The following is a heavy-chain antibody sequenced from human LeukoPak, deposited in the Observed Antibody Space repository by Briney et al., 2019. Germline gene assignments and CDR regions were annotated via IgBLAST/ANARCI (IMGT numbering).Heavy chain of an antibody. CDR2: ISYDGSNK. Sequence: PGRSLRLSCAASGFTFSSYGMHWVCQAPGKGLEWVAVISYDGSNKYYADSVKGRFTISRDNSKSTLYLQMNSLRAEDTAVYYCAKGQAQDATLYYYYGMDVWGKGTTVTVSS. CDR1: GFTFSSYG. V-gene: IGHV3-30*18. D-gene: IGHD2-15*01. CDR3: AKGQAQDATLYYYYGMDV. J-gene: IGHJ6*04.